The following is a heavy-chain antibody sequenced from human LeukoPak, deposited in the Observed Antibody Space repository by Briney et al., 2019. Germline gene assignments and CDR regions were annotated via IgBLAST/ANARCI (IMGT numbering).Heavy chain of an antibody. V-gene: IGHV4-59*01. Sequence: SETLSLTCTVSGGSISSYYWSWIRQPPGKGLEWIGYIYYSGSTNYNPSLKSRVTISVDTSTSTVYMELSSLRSEDTAVYYCARMEDDYDILTGYRYWGQGTLVTVSS. D-gene: IGHD3-9*01. CDR3: ARMEDDYDILTGYRY. CDR2: IYYSGST. J-gene: IGHJ4*02. CDR1: GGSISSYY.